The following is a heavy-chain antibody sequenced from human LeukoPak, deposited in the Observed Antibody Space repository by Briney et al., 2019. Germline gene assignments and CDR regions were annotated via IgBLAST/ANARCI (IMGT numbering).Heavy chain of an antibody. V-gene: IGHV4-4*09. CDR3: ARSSGSIFDY. CDR2: IYTSGST. D-gene: IGHD1-26*01. CDR1: GGAISSYY. Sequence: PSETLSLTCTNSGGAISSYYWSWIRQPPGKKIKWIGYIYTSGSTNYNPSLKSRVTISVDTSKNQFSLKLSSVTAADTAVYYCARSSGSIFDYWGQGTLVTVSS. J-gene: IGHJ4*02.